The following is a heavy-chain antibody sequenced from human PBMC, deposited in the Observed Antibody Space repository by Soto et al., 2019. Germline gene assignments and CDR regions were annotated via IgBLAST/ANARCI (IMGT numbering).Heavy chain of an antibody. CDR1: GGSISSYY. CDR3: ARHEHGAGYSSSWHSNYFDY. V-gene: IGHV4-59*08. CDR2: IYYSGST. D-gene: IGHD6-13*01. Sequence: ETLSLTCTVSGGSISSYYWSWIRQPPGKGLEWIGYIYYSGSTNYNPSLKSRVTISVDTSKNQFSLKLSSVTAADTAVYYCARHEHGAGYSSSWHSNYFDYWGQGTLVTVSS. J-gene: IGHJ4*02.